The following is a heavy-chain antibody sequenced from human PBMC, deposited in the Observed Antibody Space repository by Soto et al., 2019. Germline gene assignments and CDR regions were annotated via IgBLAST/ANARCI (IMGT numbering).Heavy chain of an antibody. V-gene: IGHV4-30-4*01. CDR2: IYYSGST. J-gene: IGHJ5*02. CDR3: ARAKGLVTVTTSWFDP. CDR1: GGSINSGDYY. Sequence: QVQLQESGPGLVKPSQTLSLTCTVSGGSINSGDYYWSWIRQPPGKALEWIGYIYYSGSTYYNPSLKSRVSISADTSKNQFSLKLSSVTAADTAVYYCARAKGLVTVTTSWFDPWGQGTLVTVSS. D-gene: IGHD4-17*01.